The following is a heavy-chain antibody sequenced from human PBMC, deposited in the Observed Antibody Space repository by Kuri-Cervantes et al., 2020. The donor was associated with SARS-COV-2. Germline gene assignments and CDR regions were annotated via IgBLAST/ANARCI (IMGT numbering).Heavy chain of an antibody. D-gene: IGHD1-26*01. CDR2: IYYGGST. CDR3: ARLGATKGSYYYGVDV. CDR1: GFSVTSGSYY. Sequence: ESLKISCSVSGFSVTSGSYYWSWLRQSPGKGLEWIGYIYYGGSTTYNPALKSRVTISVDTSKNQLSLRLSSVTAADTAVYYCARLGATKGSYYYGVDVWGQGTTVTVSS. J-gene: IGHJ6*02. V-gene: IGHV4-61*01.